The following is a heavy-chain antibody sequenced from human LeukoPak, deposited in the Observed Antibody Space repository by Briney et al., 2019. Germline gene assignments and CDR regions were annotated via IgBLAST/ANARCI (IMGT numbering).Heavy chain of an antibody. CDR1: GGSMSSSY. CDR3: ARDFDS. V-gene: IGHV4-4*07. CDR2: IYTSGST. Sequence: PSETLSLTCTVSGGSMSSSYWNWIRQPAGRGLEWIGRIYTSGSTNYSPSLNSRVTMSVDTSKNQFSLKLGSVTAADTAVYYCARDFDSWGQGTLVTVSS. J-gene: IGHJ4*02.